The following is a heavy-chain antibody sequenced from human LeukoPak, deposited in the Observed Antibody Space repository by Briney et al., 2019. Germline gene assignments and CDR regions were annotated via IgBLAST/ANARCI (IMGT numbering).Heavy chain of an antibody. V-gene: IGHV3-21*01. Sequence: SGGSLRLSCAASGFTFSSYTMNWVRQAPGKGLEWVSSISSSGSFIYYADSVKGRFTISRDNAKNSLYLQMNSLRAEDTAVYYCAREAAGRLFFDLWGRGTLVTVSS. CDR1: GFTFSSYT. D-gene: IGHD6-13*01. J-gene: IGHJ2*01. CDR3: AREAAGRLFFDL. CDR2: ISSSGSFI.